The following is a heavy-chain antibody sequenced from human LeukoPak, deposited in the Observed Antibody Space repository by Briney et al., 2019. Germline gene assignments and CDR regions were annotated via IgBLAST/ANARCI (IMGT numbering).Heavy chain of an antibody. V-gene: IGHV1-69*13. D-gene: IGHD2-2*01. Sequence: ASVKVSCKASGGTFSSYSISWVRQAPGQGLEWMGGIIPIFGTANYAQKFQDRVTITADDSTSTTYMELSSLRSEDTAVYYCAGGYCTTTNCEGKPFYSWGQGALVTVSS. CDR2: IIPIFGTA. CDR1: GGTFSSYS. J-gene: IGHJ4*02. CDR3: AGGYCTTTNCEGKPFYS.